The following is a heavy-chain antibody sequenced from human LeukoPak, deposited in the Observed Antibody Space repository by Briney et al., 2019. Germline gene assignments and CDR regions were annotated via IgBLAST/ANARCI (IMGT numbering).Heavy chain of an antibody. Sequence: PGGSLRLSCTTSGFTFGVYGLSWFRQGPGKGLQWVVFIRSKTYGGTIEYAASVKGRFTISRDDSKSIAYLQMNSLKTEDTAVYYCARAPYYDFILDYWGQGTLVTVSS. J-gene: IGHJ4*02. CDR2: IRSKTYGGTI. CDR1: GFTFGVYG. V-gene: IGHV3-49*03. D-gene: IGHD3-3*01. CDR3: ARAPYYDFILDY.